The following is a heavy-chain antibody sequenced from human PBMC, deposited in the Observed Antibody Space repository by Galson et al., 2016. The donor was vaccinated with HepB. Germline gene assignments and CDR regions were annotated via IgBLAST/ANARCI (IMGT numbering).Heavy chain of an antibody. CDR1: GYTFTSYA. CDR3: ARELAGLNYDILNGNDDKPFPFFDY. J-gene: IGHJ4*02. V-gene: IGHV7-4-1*02. CDR2: TDTNAGNP. Sequence: SVKVSCKASGYTFTSYAINWVRQAPGQGLEWMGWTDTNAGNPTYAQGFTGRFVFSLDTSVSTAYLQISSLKAEDTAVYYCARELAGLNYDILNGNDDKPFPFFDYWGQGTLVTVSS. D-gene: IGHD3-9*01.